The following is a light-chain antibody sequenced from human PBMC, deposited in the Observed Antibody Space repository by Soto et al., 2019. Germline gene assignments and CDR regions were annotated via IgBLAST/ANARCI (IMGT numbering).Light chain of an antibody. V-gene: IGKV3-20*01. CDR3: QQYAGSPRT. CDR2: SAS. Sequence: IALTQSPGTLSLSQGDRATLSCRASQNLGTLYLAWFQQKSGQAPRLLIYSASRRATGIPDRFTGSGSGTDFTLTINRVEPEDFAVYFCQQYAGSPRTFGQGTKVDNK. J-gene: IGKJ1*01. CDR1: QNLGTLY.